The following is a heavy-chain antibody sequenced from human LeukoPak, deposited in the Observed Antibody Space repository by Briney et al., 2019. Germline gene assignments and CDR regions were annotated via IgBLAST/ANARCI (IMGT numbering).Heavy chain of an antibody. Sequence: PGGSLRLSCAASGFTFSSYWMHWVRQAPGKGLVWVSHISSDGSSKTYADSVKGRFTISRDNAKSTLYLQMNSLTAEDTAVYYCARGDWDSSGWSLDYWGQGTLVTVSS. CDR2: ISSDGSSK. J-gene: IGHJ4*02. CDR3: ARGDWDSSGWSLDY. CDR1: GFTFSSYW. D-gene: IGHD6-19*01. V-gene: IGHV3-74*01.